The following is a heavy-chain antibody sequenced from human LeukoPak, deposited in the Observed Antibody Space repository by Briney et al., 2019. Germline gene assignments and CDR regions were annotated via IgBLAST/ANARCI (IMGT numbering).Heavy chain of an antibody. CDR2: ISGSGVDT. Sequence: GGSLRLSCAASGFTFSSDAMSWVRQAPGKGLEWVSAISGSGVDTHYADSVKGRFTVSRDNSKNTLYLQMNSLKAEDTALYYCAKSSNEWELNSFDYWGQGTLVPVSS. CDR3: AKSSNEWELNSFDY. V-gene: IGHV3-23*01. J-gene: IGHJ4*02. D-gene: IGHD1-26*01. CDR1: GFTFSSDA.